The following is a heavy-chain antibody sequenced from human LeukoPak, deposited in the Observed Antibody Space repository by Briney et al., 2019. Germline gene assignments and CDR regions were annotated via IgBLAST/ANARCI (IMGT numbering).Heavy chain of an antibody. CDR2: FDPEDGET. V-gene: IGHV1-24*01. CDR1: GYTLTELS. Sequence: ASVKVSCKVSGYTLTELSMHWVRQAPGKGLEWMGGFDPEDGETIYAQKFQGRVTMTEDTSTDTAYMELSSLRSEDTAVYYCARDRGQWFGELGYYYYGMDVWGQGTTVTVSS. J-gene: IGHJ6*02. CDR3: ARDRGQWFGELGYYYYGMDV. D-gene: IGHD3-10*01.